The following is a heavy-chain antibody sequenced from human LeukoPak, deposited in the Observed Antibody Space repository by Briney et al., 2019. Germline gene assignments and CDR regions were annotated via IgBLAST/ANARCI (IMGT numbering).Heavy chain of an antibody. CDR3: AREPGGYYDILTGYSPFDY. D-gene: IGHD3-9*01. Sequence: PSETLSLTCAVYGGSFSGYYWSWIRQPPGKGLEWIGEINHSGSTNYNPSLKSRVTISVDTSKNQFSLKLSSMTAADTAVYYCAREPGGYYDILTGYSPFDYWGQGTLVTVSS. CDR1: GGSFSGYY. J-gene: IGHJ4*02. V-gene: IGHV4-34*01. CDR2: INHSGST.